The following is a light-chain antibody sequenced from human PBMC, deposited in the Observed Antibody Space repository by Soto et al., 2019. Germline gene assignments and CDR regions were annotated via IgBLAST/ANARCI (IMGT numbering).Light chain of an antibody. J-gene: IGLJ1*01. V-gene: IGLV1-40*01. CDR2: GNS. CDR3: QSYDSSLSGYV. Sequence: QSVLTQPPSVSGAPGQRVNISCTGSSATSGAGYDVHWYQQLPGTAPKLLIYGNSNRPSGVPDRFSGSKSGTSASLAITGLQAEDEADYYCQSYDSSLSGYVFGTGTKLTVL. CDR1: SATSGAGYD.